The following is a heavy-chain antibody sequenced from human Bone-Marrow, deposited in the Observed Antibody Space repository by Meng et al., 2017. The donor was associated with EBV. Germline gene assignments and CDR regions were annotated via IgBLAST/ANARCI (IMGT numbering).Heavy chain of an antibody. J-gene: IGHJ4*02. Sequence: QVQLLQSGGEVKKPGSSVKGSCRTSGGTFRSDAVSWVRQAPGQGLEWMGGLIPMVGAPHYAQKFQGRVTIIADESTSTHSMELNSLRSEDTAMYYCASESGRGFTPDYWGQGTLVTVSS. V-gene: IGHV1-69*01. CDR1: GGTFRSDA. D-gene: IGHD3-10*01. CDR3: ASESGRGFTPDY. CDR2: LIPMVGAP.